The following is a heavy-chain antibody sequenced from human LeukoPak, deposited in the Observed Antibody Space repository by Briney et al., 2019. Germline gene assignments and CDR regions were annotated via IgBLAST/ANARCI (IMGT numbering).Heavy chain of an antibody. J-gene: IGHJ5*02. CDR1: GGSFSGYY. V-gene: IGHV4-34*01. Sequence: SETLSLTCAVYGGSFSGYYWSWIRQPPGKGLEWIGEIHHNGSTNYNPSLKSRVTMSLGTSKNHFSLKLSSVTAADTAMYFCTRGVWEWSNWFDPWGQGTLVTVSS. CDR3: TRGVWEWSNWFDP. CDR2: IHHNGST. D-gene: IGHD3-3*01.